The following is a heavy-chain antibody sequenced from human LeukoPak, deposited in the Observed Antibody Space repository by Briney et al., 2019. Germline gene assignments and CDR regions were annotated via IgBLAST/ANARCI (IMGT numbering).Heavy chain of an antibody. CDR3: ARGKVPAAINYYYGMDV. J-gene: IGHJ6*02. CDR1: GGTFSSYA. Sequence: SVKLSCKASGGTFSSYAISWVRQAPGQGIEWMGRIIPILGIANYAQKFQGRVTITADKSTSTAYMELSSLRSEDTAVYYCARGKVPAAINYYYGMDVWGQGTTVTVSS. V-gene: IGHV1-69*04. D-gene: IGHD2-2*02. CDR2: IIPILGIA.